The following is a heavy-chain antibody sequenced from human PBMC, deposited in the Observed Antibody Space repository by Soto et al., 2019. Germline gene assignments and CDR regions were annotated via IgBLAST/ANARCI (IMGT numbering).Heavy chain of an antibody. CDR2: INHSGST. Sequence: PSETLSLTCAVYGGSFSGYYWSWIRQPPGKGLERIGEINHSGSTNYNPSLKSRVTISVDTSKNQFSLNLSSVTAADTAVYYCARAGGAGSGHDWFDPWGQGTLVTVSS. CDR1: GGSFSGYY. V-gene: IGHV4-34*01. J-gene: IGHJ5*02. CDR3: ARAGGAGSGHDWFDP. D-gene: IGHD6-13*01.